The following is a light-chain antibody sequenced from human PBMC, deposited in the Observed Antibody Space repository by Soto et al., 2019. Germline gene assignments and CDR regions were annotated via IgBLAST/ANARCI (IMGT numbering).Light chain of an antibody. CDR1: SSDVGGYNY. V-gene: IGLV2-14*03. CDR3: TSYTTSSPYLV. J-gene: IGLJ3*02. CDR2: DVT. Sequence: QSALTQPASVSGSPGQSITISCTGTSSDVGGYNYVSWYQHHPGKAPKLMIYDVTNRPSGVSNRFSGSKSGNTASLTISGLQCEDEADYYCTSYTTSSPYLVFGGGTKLTVL.